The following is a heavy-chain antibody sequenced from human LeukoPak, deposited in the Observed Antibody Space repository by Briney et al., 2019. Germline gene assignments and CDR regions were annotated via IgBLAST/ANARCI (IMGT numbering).Heavy chain of an antibody. Sequence: GGSLRLSCAASGFTFSSYWMHWVRHAPGKGLVWVSRINSDGSSTSYADSVKGRFTISRDNAKNTLYLQMNSLRAEDTAVYYCAAPYGGNWYFDLWGRGTLVTVSS. J-gene: IGHJ2*01. CDR1: GFTFSSYW. V-gene: IGHV3-74*01. D-gene: IGHD4-23*01. CDR2: INSDGSST. CDR3: AAPYGGNWYFDL.